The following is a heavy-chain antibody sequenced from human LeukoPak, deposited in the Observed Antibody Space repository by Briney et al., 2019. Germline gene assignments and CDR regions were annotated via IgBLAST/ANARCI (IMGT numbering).Heavy chain of an antibody. J-gene: IGHJ6*03. D-gene: IGHD6-6*01. CDR2: ISGSGGST. CDR1: GFTFSSYA. V-gene: IGHV3-23*01. Sequence: PGGSLRLSCAAPGFTFSSYAMSWVRQAPGKGLEWVSAISGSGGSTYYAGSVKGRFTISRDNSKNTLYLQMNSLRAEDTAVYYCTSSSSRGIYYYYYYMDVWGKGTTVTVSS. CDR3: TSSSSRGIYYYYYYMDV.